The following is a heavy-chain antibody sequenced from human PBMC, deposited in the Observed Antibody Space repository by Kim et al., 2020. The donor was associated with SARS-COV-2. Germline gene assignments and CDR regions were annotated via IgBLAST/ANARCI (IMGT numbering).Heavy chain of an antibody. CDR1: GGTFSSYA. CDR2: IIPIFGTS. CDR3: SRDGRGSGCSWYRHNYYYY. D-gene: IGHD2-15*01. Sequence: SVKVSCKASGGTFSSYAINWVRQAAGQGLEWMGGIIPIFGTSHYAQKFQGRVTMTADTSPSTAYMELSSLSSEDTAVYYCSRDGRGSGCSWYRHNYYYY. V-gene: IGHV1-69*06. J-gene: IGHJ6*01.